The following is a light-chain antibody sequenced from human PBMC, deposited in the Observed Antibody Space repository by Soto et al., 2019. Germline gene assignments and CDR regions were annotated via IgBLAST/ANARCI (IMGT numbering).Light chain of an antibody. CDR1: QSISSY. CDR2: AAS. J-gene: IGKJ1*01. CDR3: QQSYSRMT. Sequence: DIQTTQSPSSLSASVGDGVTITCRASQSISSYVSWYQQKPGKAPKLLIYAASRLESGVPSRLSGSRSGTDFTLTISSLQPEDFATYYCQQSYSRMTFGQGTKVDIK. V-gene: IGKV1-39*01.